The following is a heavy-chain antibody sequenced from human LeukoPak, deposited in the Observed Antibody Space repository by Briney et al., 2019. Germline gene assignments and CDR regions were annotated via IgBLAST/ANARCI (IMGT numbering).Heavy chain of an antibody. CDR1: GGSISSYY. CDR3: ARDLIVPVGLTVSGTYSTDY. CDR2: IYSSGST. D-gene: IGHD3-10*01. Sequence: SETLSLTCTVSGGSISSYYWSWIRQPAGKGLEWIGRIYSSGSTNYNPSLTSRVTMSVGTSKNQYSLKLSSVIAADTAVYYCARDLIVPVGLTVSGTYSTDYWGQGTLVTVSS. J-gene: IGHJ4*02. V-gene: IGHV4-4*07.